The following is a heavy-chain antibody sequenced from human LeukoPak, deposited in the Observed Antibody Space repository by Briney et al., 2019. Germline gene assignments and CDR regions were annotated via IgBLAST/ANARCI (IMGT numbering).Heavy chain of an antibody. Sequence: GGSLRLSCAASGFTFSSYAMSWVRQAPGKGLEWVSSISGSGGSTYYADSVKGRFTISRDNSKTTLYLQMNSLRAEDTAVYYCTREGTAVSTYLDYWGQGTLVTVSS. D-gene: IGHD5/OR15-5a*01. CDR3: TREGTAVSTYLDY. CDR2: ISGSGGST. V-gene: IGHV3-23*01. J-gene: IGHJ4*02. CDR1: GFTFSSYA.